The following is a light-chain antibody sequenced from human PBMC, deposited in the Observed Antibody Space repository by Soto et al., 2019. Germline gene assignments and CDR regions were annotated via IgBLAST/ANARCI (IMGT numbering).Light chain of an antibody. J-gene: IGLJ2*01. CDR3: GSYTRGSAL. CDR1: SSDVGGYKY. V-gene: IGLV2-14*01. Sequence: QSALTQPASVSAFPGQSITISCTGTSSDVGGYKYVSWYQQYPGKAPKLIIYEVVKRPSGVSNRFSGSKSGNTASLTNSGLQAEDAADYYCGSYTRGSALFGGGTKLTVL. CDR2: EVV.